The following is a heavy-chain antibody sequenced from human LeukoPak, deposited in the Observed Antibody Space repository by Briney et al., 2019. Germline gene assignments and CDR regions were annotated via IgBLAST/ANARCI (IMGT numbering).Heavy chain of an antibody. J-gene: IGHJ4*02. Sequence: SEKVSRKACGGTLSSYAIRWVPQAPRQGLEWMGGILPIFGTANYAKKFQGRVTITTDEPTSTAYMELSSLRSEDTAVYYCAAGGFLEWSPIEKAFDYWGQGTLVTVSS. V-gene: IGHV1-69*05. CDR3: AAGGFLEWSPIEKAFDY. D-gene: IGHD3-3*01. CDR1: GGTLSSYA. CDR2: ILPIFGTA.